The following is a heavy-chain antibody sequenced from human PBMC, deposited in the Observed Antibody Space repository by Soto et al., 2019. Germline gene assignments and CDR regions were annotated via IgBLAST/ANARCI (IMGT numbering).Heavy chain of an antibody. D-gene: IGHD6-13*01. Sequence: SETLSLTCTVSGGSISSGGYYWSWIRQHPGKGLEWIGYIYYSGSTYYNPSLKSRVTISVDTSKNQFSLKLSSVTAADTAVYYCVSYGGGSSSWYAFDIWGQGTMVTVSS. CDR3: VSYGGGSSSWYAFDI. J-gene: IGHJ3*02. V-gene: IGHV4-31*03. CDR1: GGSISSGGYY. CDR2: IYYSGST.